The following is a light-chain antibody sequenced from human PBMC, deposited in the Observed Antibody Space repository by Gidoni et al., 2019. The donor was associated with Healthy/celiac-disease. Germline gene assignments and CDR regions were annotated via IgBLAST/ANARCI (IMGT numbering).Light chain of an antibody. CDR2: WAS. J-gene: IGKJ4*01. CDR1: QSVLYSSNNKNY. CDR3: QQYYSTPLT. V-gene: IGKV4-1*01. Sequence: DTLISQSPESPAVSLGERATINCKSSQSVLYSSNNKNYLAWYQQKPGQPPKLLIYWASTRESGVPDRFSGSGSGTDFTLTISSLQAEDVAVYYCQQYYSTPLTFGGGTKVEIK.